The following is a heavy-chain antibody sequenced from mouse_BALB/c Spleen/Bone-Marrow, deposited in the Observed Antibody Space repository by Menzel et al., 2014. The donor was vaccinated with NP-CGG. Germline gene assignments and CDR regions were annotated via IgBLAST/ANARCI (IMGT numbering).Heavy chain of an antibody. CDR2: INPYNEGS. CDR3: ARERDYGDYFDY. Sequence: EVKLVESGPELVKPGASVKMSCKASGYTFTRYVIHWVRQKPGQGLDWIGYINPYNEGSKYNEKFKGEATLTSDKSSHTTYMELSSLTSDDSAVYYCARERDYGDYFDYWGQGTTLTVSS. V-gene: IGHV1-14*01. CDR1: GYTFTRYV. D-gene: IGHD1-1*01. J-gene: IGHJ2*01.